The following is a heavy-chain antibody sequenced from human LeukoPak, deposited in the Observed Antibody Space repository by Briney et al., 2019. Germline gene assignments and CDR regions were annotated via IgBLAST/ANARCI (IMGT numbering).Heavy chain of an antibody. V-gene: IGHV3-23*01. CDR3: AKEANWNFYMDV. CDR2: ISGTGDST. D-gene: IGHD1-1*01. J-gene: IGHJ6*03. Sequence: PGGSLRLSCAASGFTFSGYIMNWVRQAPGKGLEWVSAISGTGDSTYYADSVKGRFTISRDNSKNTLYLQMSSLRGEDTAVYYCAKEANWNFYMDVWGKGTTVTVSS. CDR1: GFTFSGYI.